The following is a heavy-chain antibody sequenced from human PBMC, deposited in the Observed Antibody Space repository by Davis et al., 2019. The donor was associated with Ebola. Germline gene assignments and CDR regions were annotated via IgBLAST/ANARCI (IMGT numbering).Heavy chain of an antibody. CDR1: GYTFTSYD. J-gene: IGHJ4*02. Sequence: ASVKVSCKASGYTFTSYDINWVRQAPGQGLEWMGWISPNTGGTIYAQKFQDRVTMTRETSISTAYMELSRLRSDDTAVYYCARLGSAPFDYWGQGTLVTVSS. V-gene: IGHV1-2*02. CDR2: ISPNTGGT. D-gene: IGHD1-26*01. CDR3: ARLGSAPFDY.